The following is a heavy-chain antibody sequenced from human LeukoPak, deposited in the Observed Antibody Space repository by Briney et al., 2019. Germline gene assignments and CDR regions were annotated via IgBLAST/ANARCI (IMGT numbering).Heavy chain of an antibody. CDR3: AKEPRRDGYNYLDY. CDR1: GFTFSSYG. V-gene: IGHV3-30*18. D-gene: IGHD5-24*01. J-gene: IGHJ4*02. CDR2: ISYDGSNK. Sequence: GGSLRLSCAASGFTFSSYGMHWVRQAPGKGLEWVAVISYDGSNKYYADSVKGRFTISRDNSKNTLYLLTNSLRAEDTAVYYCAKEPRRDGYNYLDYWGQGTLVTVSS.